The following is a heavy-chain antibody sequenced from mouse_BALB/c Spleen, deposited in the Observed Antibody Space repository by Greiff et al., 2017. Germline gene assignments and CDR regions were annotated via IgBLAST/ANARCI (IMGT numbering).Heavy chain of an antibody. V-gene: IGHV5-4*02. J-gene: IGHJ4*01. Sequence: EVQLVESGGGLVKPGGSLKLSCAASGFTFSDYYMYWVRQTPEKRLEWVATISDGGSYTYYPDSVKGRFTISRDNAKNNLYLQMSSLKSEDTAMYYCARSNRYYAMDYWGQGTSVTVSS. D-gene: IGHD2-14*01. CDR1: GFTFSDYY. CDR3: ARSNRYYAMDY. CDR2: ISDGGSYT.